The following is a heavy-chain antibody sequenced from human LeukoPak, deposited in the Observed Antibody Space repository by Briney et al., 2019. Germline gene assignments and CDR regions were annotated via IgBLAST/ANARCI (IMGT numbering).Heavy chain of an antibody. Sequence: GGSLRLSCAVSGFTFSDYSMNWVRQAPGKGLEWVSYIDSSGGTIYYAGSVKGRFTISRDNAKKSLYLQMNSLRAEDTAVYYCAREGSGRPMDYWGQGTLVTVSS. CDR3: AREGSGRPMDY. J-gene: IGHJ4*02. CDR2: IDSSGGTI. CDR1: GFTFSDYS. V-gene: IGHV3-48*04. D-gene: IGHD3-10*01.